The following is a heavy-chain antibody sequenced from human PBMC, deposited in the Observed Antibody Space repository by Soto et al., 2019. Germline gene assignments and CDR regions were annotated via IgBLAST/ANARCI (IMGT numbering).Heavy chain of an antibody. CDR1: GFTFSSYS. CDR3: ARDPAGDYGSFDY. D-gene: IGHD4-17*01. V-gene: IGHV3-21*01. Sequence: EVQLVESGGGLGKPGGSLRLSCAASGFTFSSYSMNWVRQAPGKGLEWVSSISSSSSYIYYADSVKGRFTISRDNAKNSLYLQMNSLRAEDTAVYYCARDPAGDYGSFDYWGQGTLVTVSS. CDR2: ISSSSSYI. J-gene: IGHJ4*02.